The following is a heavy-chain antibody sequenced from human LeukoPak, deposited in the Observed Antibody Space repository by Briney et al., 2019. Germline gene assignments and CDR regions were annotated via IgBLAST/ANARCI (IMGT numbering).Heavy chain of an antibody. J-gene: IGHJ3*01. Sequence: SETLSLTCTVSGGSISNYYWNWIRQPPGEGLEWIGYIYFTESAIYNPSLKSRLTMSVDTSKNQFSLRLSSVTAADTAVYYCARDIFSCSGGKCYYNDAFDVWGQGTMVTVSS. CDR2: IYFTESA. D-gene: IGHD2-15*01. CDR3: ARDIFSCSGGKCYYNDAFDV. V-gene: IGHV4-59*01. CDR1: GGSISNYY.